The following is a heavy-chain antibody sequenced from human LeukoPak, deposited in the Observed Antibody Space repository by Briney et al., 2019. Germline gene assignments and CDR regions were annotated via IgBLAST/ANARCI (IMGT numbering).Heavy chain of an antibody. CDR2: VISKTDSHTT. CDR1: GFTFSDPY. CDR3: GRVEYDRSVIDY. Sequence: SGGSLRLSCAASGFTFSDPYLDWVRQAPGKGREWVGHVISKTDSHTTEYAASVKGRFAISRDDSKNSLYLQMNSLKADDTAVYYCGRVEYDRSVIDYWGQGTLVTVSS. D-gene: IGHD3-22*01. V-gene: IGHV3-72*01. J-gene: IGHJ4*02.